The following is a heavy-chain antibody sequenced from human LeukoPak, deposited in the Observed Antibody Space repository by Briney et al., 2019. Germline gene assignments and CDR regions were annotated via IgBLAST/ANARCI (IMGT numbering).Heavy chain of an antibody. J-gene: IGHJ4*02. CDR2: ISWNSGSI. CDR1: GFTFSNYA. D-gene: IGHD6-19*01. V-gene: IGHV3-9*01. Sequence: GGSLRLSCAASGFTFSNYAMSWVRQAPGKGLEWVSGISWNSGSIGYADSVKGRFTISRDNAKNSLYLQMNSLRAEDTALYYCAKDLSWLVGGFDYWGQGTLVTVSS. CDR3: AKDLSWLVGGFDY.